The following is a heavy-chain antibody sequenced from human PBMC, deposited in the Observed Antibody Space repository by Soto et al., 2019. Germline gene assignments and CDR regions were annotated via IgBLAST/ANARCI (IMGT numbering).Heavy chain of an antibody. CDR3: ARASRLAYSSGWYGWFDP. D-gene: IGHD6-19*01. CDR1: GDTFTDYY. V-gene: IGHV1-46*01. J-gene: IGHJ5*02. Sequence: QVQLVQSGAEVKKPGSSVKVSCKVSGDTFTDYYIHWVRQAPGQGPEWMGVIRPTGDLANYAQKLQGRVTMTTDTSTSTAYMELRSLRSDDTAVYYCARASRLAYSSGWYGWFDPWGQGTLVTVSS. CDR2: IRPTGDLA.